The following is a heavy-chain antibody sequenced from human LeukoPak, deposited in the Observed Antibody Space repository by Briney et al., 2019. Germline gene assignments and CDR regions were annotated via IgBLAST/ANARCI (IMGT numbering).Heavy chain of an antibody. CDR1: GGTFSSYA. CDR2: IIPIFGTA. CDR3: ARGTSGIAAVGTNY. D-gene: IGHD6-13*01. Sequence: SVKVSCKASGGTFSSYAISWVRQAPGQGLEWMGGIIPIFGTANYAQKFQGRVTITADKSTSTAYMELSSLRSEDTAVYYCARGTSGIAAVGTNYWGQGTLVTVSS. J-gene: IGHJ4*02. V-gene: IGHV1-69*06.